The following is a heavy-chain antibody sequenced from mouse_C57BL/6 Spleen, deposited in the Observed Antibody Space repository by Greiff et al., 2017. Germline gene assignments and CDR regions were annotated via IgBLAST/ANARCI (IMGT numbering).Heavy chain of an antibody. D-gene: IGHD1-1*01. V-gene: IGHV1-81*01. Sequence: VQLQQSGAELARPGASVKLSCKASGYTFTSYGISWVKQRTGQGLEWIGEIYPRSGNTYYNEKFKGKATLTADKSSSTAYMELRSLTSEDSAVYFCARSTLTVVAGGFDYWGQGTTLTVSS. CDR2: IYPRSGNT. CDR1: GYTFTSYG. CDR3: ARSTLTVVAGGFDY. J-gene: IGHJ2*01.